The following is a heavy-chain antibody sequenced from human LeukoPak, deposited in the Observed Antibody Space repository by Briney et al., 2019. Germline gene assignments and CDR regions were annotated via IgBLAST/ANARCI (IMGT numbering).Heavy chain of an antibody. J-gene: IGHJ4*02. Sequence: GGSLRLSCAASGFTFSSYSMNWVRQAPGKGLEWVSSISSSSSYIYYADSVKGRFTISSDNAKNSLYLQMNSLRAEDTAVYYCARGIVGATNDYWGQGTLVTVSS. V-gene: IGHV3-21*01. CDR1: GFTFSSYS. CDR3: ARGIVGATNDY. D-gene: IGHD1-26*01. CDR2: ISSSSSYI.